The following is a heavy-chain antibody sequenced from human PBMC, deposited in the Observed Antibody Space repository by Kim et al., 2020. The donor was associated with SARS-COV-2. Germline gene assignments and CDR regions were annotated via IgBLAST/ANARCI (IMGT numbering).Heavy chain of an antibody. Sequence: STYYNPSLKSRVTISVDTSKNQFSLKRSSVTAADTAVYYCARRGGDPRDYWGQGTLVTVSS. J-gene: IGHJ4*02. D-gene: IGHD3-10*01. CDR3: ARRGGDPRDY. V-gene: IGHV4-39*01. CDR2: ST.